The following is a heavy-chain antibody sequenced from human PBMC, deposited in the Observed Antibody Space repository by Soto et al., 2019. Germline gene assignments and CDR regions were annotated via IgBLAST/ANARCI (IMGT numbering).Heavy chain of an antibody. J-gene: IGHJ5*01. CDR2: IIPIFGTA. D-gene: IGHD2-15*01. CDR1: GGTFSSYA. CDR3: ARDGYCSGGSCPNWFDS. Sequence: SVKVSCKASGGTFSSYAISWVRQAPGQGLEWMGGIIPIFGTANYAQKFQGRVTITADESTSTAYMELSSLRSEDTAVYYCARDGYCSGGSCPNWFDSWGQGTLVTVSS. V-gene: IGHV1-69*13.